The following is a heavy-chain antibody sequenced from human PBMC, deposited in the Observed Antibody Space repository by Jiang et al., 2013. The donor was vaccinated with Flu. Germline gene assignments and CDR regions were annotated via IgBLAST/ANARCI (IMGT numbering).Heavy chain of an antibody. Sequence: GPGLVKPSETLSLTCTVSGGSISSYYWSWIRQPPGKGLEWIGYIYYSGSTNYNPSLKSRVTISVDTSKNQFSLKLSSVTAADTAVYYCARVGRKRWEPRAYYFDYWGQGTLVTVSS. D-gene: IGHD1-26*01. CDR3: ARVGRKRWEPRAYYFDY. CDR1: GGSISSYY. CDR2: IYYSGST. V-gene: IGHV4-59*01. J-gene: IGHJ4*02.